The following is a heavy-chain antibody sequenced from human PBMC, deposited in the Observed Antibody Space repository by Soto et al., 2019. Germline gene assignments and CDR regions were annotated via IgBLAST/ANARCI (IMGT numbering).Heavy chain of an antibody. Sequence: QVQLVQSGAEVKKPGASVKVSCKASGYTFTSYDISLVRQAPGQGLEWMGWISTYSGNTNYAQKFRGRVTMTTDTSTGTAYMELRSLRSDDTAVYYCAREATDGWFDPWGQGTLVTVSS. CDR2: ISTYSGNT. V-gene: IGHV1-18*01. CDR3: AREATDGWFDP. J-gene: IGHJ5*02. CDR1: GYTFTSYD.